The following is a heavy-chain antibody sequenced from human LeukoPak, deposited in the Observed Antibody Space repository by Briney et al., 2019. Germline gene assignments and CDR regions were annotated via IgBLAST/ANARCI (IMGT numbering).Heavy chain of an antibody. Sequence: SETLSLTCTVSGGSISSYYWSRIRQPPGKGLEWIGYIYYSGSTNYNPSLKSRVTISVDTSKNQFSLKLSSVTAADTAVYYCARGDPYYYYMDVWGKGTTVTVSS. CDR2: IYYSGST. CDR3: ARGDPYYYYMDV. V-gene: IGHV4-59*01. CDR1: GGSISSYY. J-gene: IGHJ6*03.